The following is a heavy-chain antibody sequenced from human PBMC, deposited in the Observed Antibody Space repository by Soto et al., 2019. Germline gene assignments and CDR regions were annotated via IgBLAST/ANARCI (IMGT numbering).Heavy chain of an antibody. CDR2: ISGSGDKT. CDR1: GFTLRSYV. CDR3: ARAGATFKDPYYYGMDV. V-gene: IGHV3-23*01. Sequence: GGSLRLSCAVSGFTLRSYVMSWVRQAPGKGLEWVSGISGSGDKTYYADSVKGRFTISRDNFKNTLYLQMNSLRVEDTAVYYCARAGATFKDPYYYGMDVWGQGTTVTVSS. J-gene: IGHJ6*02. D-gene: IGHD1-26*01.